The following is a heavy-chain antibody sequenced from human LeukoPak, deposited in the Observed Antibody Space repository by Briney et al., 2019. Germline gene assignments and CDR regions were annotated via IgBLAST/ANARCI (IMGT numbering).Heavy chain of an antibody. CDR2: IYYSGST. CDR3: ARAGYGYGDYYYYYYMDV. D-gene: IGHD4-17*01. J-gene: IGHJ6*03. CDR1: GGSISSYY. V-gene: IGHV4-59*01. Sequence: PSETLSLTCTVSGGSISSYYWSWIRQPPGKGLEWIWYIYYSGSTNYNPPLKSRVTISVDTSKNQFSLKLSSVTAADTAVYYCARAGYGYGDYYYYYYMDVWGKGTTVTVSS.